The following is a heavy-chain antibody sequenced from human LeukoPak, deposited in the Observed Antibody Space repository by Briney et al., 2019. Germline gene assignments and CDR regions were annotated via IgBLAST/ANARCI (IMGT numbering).Heavy chain of an antibody. CDR1: GGSISHFL. J-gene: IGHJ4*02. V-gene: IGHV4-59*01. CDR2: IYYSGST. CDR3: GRDSVGSGGTYY. D-gene: IGHD6-19*01. Sequence: SETLSLTCTISGGSISHFLWSWIRQPPGKGLEWIGYIYYSGSTKYNPSLKSRVAISIDTSKNQFSLKLSSVTAADTAVYYCGRDSVGSGGTYYWGQGTLVTVSS.